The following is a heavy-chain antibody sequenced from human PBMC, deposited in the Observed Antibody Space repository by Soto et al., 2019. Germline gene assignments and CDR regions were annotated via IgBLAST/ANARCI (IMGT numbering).Heavy chain of an antibody. D-gene: IGHD5-12*01. CDR3: ARDRGIVATRRYFDL. J-gene: IGHJ2*01. CDR1: GFTFGSYA. Sequence: QVQLVESGGGVVQPGRSLRLSCAASGFTFGSYAMHWVRQAPGKGLEWVAVISYDGSNKYYADSVKGRFTISRDNSKNTLYLQMNSLRAEDTAVYYCARDRGIVATRRYFDLWGRGTLVTVSS. CDR2: ISYDGSNK. V-gene: IGHV3-30-3*01.